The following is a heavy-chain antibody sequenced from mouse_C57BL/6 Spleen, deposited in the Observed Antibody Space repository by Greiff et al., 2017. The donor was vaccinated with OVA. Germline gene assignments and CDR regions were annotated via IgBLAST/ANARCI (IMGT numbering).Heavy chain of an antibody. D-gene: IGHD1-1*01. CDR2: IYPGSGNT. CDR3: ARASYYYGSSQGFDC. CDR1: GYTFTDYY. J-gene: IGHJ2*01. V-gene: IGHV1-76*01. Sequence: QVQLQQSGAELVRPGASVKLSCKASGYTFTDYYINWVKQRPGQGLEWIARIYPGSGNTYYNEKFKGKATLTAEKSSSTAYMQLSSLTSEDSAVYFCARASYYYGSSQGFDCWGQGTTLTVSS.